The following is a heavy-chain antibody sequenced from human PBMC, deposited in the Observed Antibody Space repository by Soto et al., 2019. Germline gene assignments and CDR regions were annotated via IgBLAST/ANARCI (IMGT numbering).Heavy chain of an antibody. J-gene: IGHJ4*02. V-gene: IGHV3-30*18. CDR3: AKAEKVPAAIHSYFDY. D-gene: IGHD2-2*01. Sequence: WGSLRLSCTASGFPFSSYGMDFFRHSPFKWLEWVAVISYDGSNKYYADSVKGRFTISRDNSKNTLYLQMNSLRAEDTAMYYCAKAEKVPAAIHSYFDYWGQGTLVTVSS. CDR1: GFPFSSYG. CDR2: ISYDGSNK.